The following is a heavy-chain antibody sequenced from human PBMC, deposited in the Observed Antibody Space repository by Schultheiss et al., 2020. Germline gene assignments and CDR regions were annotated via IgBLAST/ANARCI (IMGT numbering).Heavy chain of an antibody. Sequence: GESLKISCAASGFTFSSYDMHWVRQATGKGLEWVSAIGTAGDTYYPGSVKGRFTISRDNAKNSLYLQMNSLRAEDTAVYYCARGIKNVEYDNPLFDYLGQGTLVTVSS. CDR1: GFTFSSYD. CDR3: ARGIKNVEYDNPLFDY. V-gene: IGHV3-13*01. D-gene: IGHD3-9*01. CDR2: IGTAGDT. J-gene: IGHJ4*02.